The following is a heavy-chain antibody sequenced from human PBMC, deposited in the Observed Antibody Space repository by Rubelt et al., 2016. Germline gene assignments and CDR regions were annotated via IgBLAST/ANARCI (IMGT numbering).Heavy chain of an antibody. CDR3: ARWGDYPDS. D-gene: IGHD3-16*01. Sequence: QLQLQESGPGLVKPSETLSLTCTVSGGSISSYYWSWIRQPPGKGLEWIGEINHSGSTNYNPSLKSRVTISVDTSKSQCSLKLSSVPAAETAVYYCARWGDYPDSWGQGTLVTVSS. CDR2: INHSGST. J-gene: IGHJ4*02. V-gene: IGHV4-34*10. CDR1: GGSISSYY.